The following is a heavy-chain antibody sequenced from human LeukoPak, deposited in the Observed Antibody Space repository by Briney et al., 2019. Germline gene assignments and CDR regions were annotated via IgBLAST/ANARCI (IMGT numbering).Heavy chain of an antibody. D-gene: IGHD3-22*01. J-gene: IGHJ4*02. CDR1: GYTFASYY. Sequence: ASVKVSCKASGYTFASYYIHWVRPAPGQGLEWMGAINPSGGRTTYAQKFQGRVTMTRDTSTSTVYMELSSLRSEDAAVYYCARLRHDNSGPFDYWGQGTLVTVPS. CDR2: INPSGGRT. V-gene: IGHV1-46*01. CDR3: ARLRHDNSGPFDY.